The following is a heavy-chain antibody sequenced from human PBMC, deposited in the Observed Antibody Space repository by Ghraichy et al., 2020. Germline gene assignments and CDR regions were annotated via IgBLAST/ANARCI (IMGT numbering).Heavy chain of an antibody. V-gene: IGHV3-7*01. CDR2: IKGDGSEI. CDR1: GFTFSNYW. Sequence: GGSLRLSCAVSGFTFSNYWMSWVRQTPGKGLEWVANIKGDGSEIYYVDSVKGRFTISRDNAKNSLNLQMNSLRAEDTAVYYCARVIDRSPDYWGQGTLVTFSP. J-gene: IGHJ4*02. CDR3: ARVIDRSPDY. D-gene: IGHD3-22*01.